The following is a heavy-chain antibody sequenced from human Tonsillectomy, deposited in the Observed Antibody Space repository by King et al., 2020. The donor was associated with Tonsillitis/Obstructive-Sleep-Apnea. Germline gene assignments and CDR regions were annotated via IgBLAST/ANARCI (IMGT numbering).Heavy chain of an antibody. CDR2: ISGSGGRT. Sequence: VQLVESGGGLVQPGGSLRLSCAASRFTFSTYAMSWVRQAPGKGLEWVSGISGSGGRTYYADSVKGRFTISRDNSKNTVSLQMNSLRAEDTAVYYFAKDRRDYGSYVRYFDSGGQGTLVAVSS. CDR3: AKDRRDYGSYVRYFDS. V-gene: IGHV3-23*04. D-gene: IGHD3-16*01. J-gene: IGHJ4*02. CDR1: RFTFSTYA.